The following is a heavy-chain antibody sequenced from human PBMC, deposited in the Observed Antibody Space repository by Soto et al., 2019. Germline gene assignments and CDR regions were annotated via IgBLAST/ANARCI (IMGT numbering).Heavy chain of an antibody. Sequence: GASVKVSCKASGYTFTGYYMHWVRQAPGQGLEWMGWINPNSGGTNYAQKFQGRVTMTRDTSISTAYMELSRLRSDDTAVYYCARGLAAAGTLGWFDPRGQGTLVTVSS. CDR3: ARGLAAAGTLGWFDP. J-gene: IGHJ5*02. D-gene: IGHD6-13*01. V-gene: IGHV1-2*02. CDR2: INPNSGGT. CDR1: GYTFTGYY.